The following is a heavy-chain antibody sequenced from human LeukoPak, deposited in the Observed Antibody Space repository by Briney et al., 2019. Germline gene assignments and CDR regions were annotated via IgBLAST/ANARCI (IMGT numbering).Heavy chain of an antibody. D-gene: IGHD6-13*01. CDR3: ARIAAAGT. Sequence: RSSETLSLTCAVYGGSFSGYYWSWIRQPPGKGLEWIGEINHSGSTNYNPSLKSRVTISVDTSKNQFSLKLSSVTAADTAVYYCARIAAAGTWGQGTLVTVSS. V-gene: IGHV4-34*01. J-gene: IGHJ5*02. CDR2: INHSGST. CDR1: GGSFSGYY.